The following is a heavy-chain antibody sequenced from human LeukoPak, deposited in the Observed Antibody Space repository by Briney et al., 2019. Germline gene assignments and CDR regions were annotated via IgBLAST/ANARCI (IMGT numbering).Heavy chain of an antibody. Sequence: GESLQISCEVSGHRFTNHWIGWVRQMPGKGLEWMGIINLGDSDTKYSPSFQGQVTISLDKSISTAYLQWRSLKASDTAMYYCARRPYSGSPNWFDPWGQGPLVTVSP. J-gene: IGHJ5*02. V-gene: IGHV5-51*01. D-gene: IGHD1-26*01. CDR1: GHRFTNHW. CDR2: INLGDSDT. CDR3: ARRPYSGSPNWFDP.